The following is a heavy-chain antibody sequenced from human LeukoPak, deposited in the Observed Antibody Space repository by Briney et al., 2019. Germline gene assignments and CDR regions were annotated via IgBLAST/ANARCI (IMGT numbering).Heavy chain of an antibody. D-gene: IGHD5-18*01. Sequence: PSETLSLTCTVSGGSISSYYWSWIRQPPGKGLEWIGYIYYSGSTNYNPSLKSRVTISVDTSKNQFSLKLSSVTAADTAVYYCTRRASGYSYGTPFDYWGQGTLVTVSS. CDR1: GGSISSYY. V-gene: IGHV4-59*08. J-gene: IGHJ4*02. CDR2: IYYSGST. CDR3: TRRASGYSYGTPFDY.